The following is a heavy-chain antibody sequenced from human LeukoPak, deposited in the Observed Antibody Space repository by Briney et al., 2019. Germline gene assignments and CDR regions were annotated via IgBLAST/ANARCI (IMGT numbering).Heavy chain of an antibody. CDR1: GYTFTSYG. J-gene: IGHJ4*02. Sequence: VSVKVSCKASGYTFTSYGISWVRQAPGQGLEWMGWISAYNGNTNYAQKLQGRVTMTTDTSTSTAYMELRSLRSDDTAVYYCARVELLWLGELFSTADYWGQGTLVTVSS. V-gene: IGHV1-18*01. CDR2: ISAYNGNT. CDR3: ARVELLWLGELFSTADY. D-gene: IGHD3-10*01.